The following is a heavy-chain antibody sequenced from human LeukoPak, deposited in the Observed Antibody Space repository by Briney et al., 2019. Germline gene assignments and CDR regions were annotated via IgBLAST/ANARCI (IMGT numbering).Heavy chain of an antibody. CDR1: GGTFSSYA. D-gene: IGHD3-9*01. CDR2: IIPIFGTA. CDR3: ARSRYDILTGYYSPGRYYYFDY. Sequence: SVKVSCKASGGTFSSYAISWVRQAPGQGLEWMGGIIPIFGTANYAQKFQGGGTITADESTSTAYMELSSLRSEDTAVYYCARSRYDILTGYYSPGRYYYFDYWGQGTLVTVSS. V-gene: IGHV1-69*13. J-gene: IGHJ4*02.